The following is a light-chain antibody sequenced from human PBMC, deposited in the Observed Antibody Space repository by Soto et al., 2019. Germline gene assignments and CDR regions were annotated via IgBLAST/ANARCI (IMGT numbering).Light chain of an antibody. CDR2: EAS. V-gene: IGKV1-5*03. Sequence: DIQMTQSPSTLSASVGDRVTITCRASQSISDSLAWYQQKPGKAPKLLIYEASSLKSGVPSRFSGSGSGTEYTLTISSLNPDDFASYYCQQYNGYWTFGQGTKVEIK. CDR3: QQYNGYWT. CDR1: QSISDS. J-gene: IGKJ1*01.